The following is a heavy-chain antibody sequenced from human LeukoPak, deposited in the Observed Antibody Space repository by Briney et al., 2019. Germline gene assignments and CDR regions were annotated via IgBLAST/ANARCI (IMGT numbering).Heavy chain of an antibody. CDR3: AKNIPPYQLLRQYFQH. CDR2: IRSKAYGGTT. J-gene: IGHJ1*01. D-gene: IGHD2-2*01. CDR1: GFTFGDYA. V-gene: IGHV3-49*03. Sequence: GGSLRLSCTASGFTFGDYAMSWFRQAPGKGLEWVGFIRSKAYGGTTEYAASVKGRFTISRDDSKSIAYLQMNSLRAEDTAVYYCAKNIPPYQLLRQYFQHWGQGTLVTVSS.